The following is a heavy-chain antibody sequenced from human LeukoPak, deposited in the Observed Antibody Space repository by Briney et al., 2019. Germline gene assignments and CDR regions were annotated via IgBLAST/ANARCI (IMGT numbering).Heavy chain of an antibody. Sequence: GGSLRLSCAASGFTFSSYAMSWVRQAPGKGLEWVSAISGSGGSTYYADSVKGRFTISRDNSKNTLYLQMNSLRAEDTAVYYCAEDTGYSYGYSDYWGQGTLVTVSS. CDR3: AEDTGYSYGYSDY. V-gene: IGHV3-23*01. J-gene: IGHJ4*02. CDR2: ISGSGGST. CDR1: GFTFSSYA. D-gene: IGHD5-18*01.